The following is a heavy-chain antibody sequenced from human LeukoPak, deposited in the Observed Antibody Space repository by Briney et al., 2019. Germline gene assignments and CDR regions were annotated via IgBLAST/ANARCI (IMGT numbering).Heavy chain of an antibody. CDR2: ISYDGSNK. Sequence: PGGSLRLSCAASGFTFSGYAMSWVRQAQGKGLEWVAVISYDGSNKYYADSVKGRFTISRDNSKNTLYLQMNSLRAEDTAVYYCAKDSLYYDFWSGYYTRGYYYYGMDVWGQGTTVTVSS. CDR1: GFTFSGYA. V-gene: IGHV3-30*18. CDR3: AKDSLYYDFWSGYYTRGYYYYGMDV. D-gene: IGHD3-3*01. J-gene: IGHJ6*02.